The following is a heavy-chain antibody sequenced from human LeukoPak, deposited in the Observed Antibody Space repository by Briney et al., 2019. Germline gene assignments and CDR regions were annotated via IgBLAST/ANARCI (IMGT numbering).Heavy chain of an antibody. D-gene: IGHD3-9*01. CDR3: ARERETDYDILTGYWRYFDY. CDR1: GGTFSSYA. V-gene: IGHV1-69*05. CDR2: IIPIFGTA. J-gene: IGHJ4*02. Sequence: ASVKVSCKASGGTFSSYAMSWVRQAPGQGLEWMGRIIPIFGTANYAQKFQGRVTITTDESTSTAYMELSSLRSEDTAVYYCARERETDYDILTGYWRYFDYWGQGTLVTVSS.